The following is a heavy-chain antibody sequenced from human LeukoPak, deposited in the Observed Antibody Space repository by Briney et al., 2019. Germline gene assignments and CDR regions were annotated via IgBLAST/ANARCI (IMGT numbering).Heavy chain of an antibody. CDR1: GFTFSSYG. J-gene: IGHJ6*03. CDR2: IRYDGNNK. V-gene: IGHV3-30*02. CDR3: AKEYGYDYNYLYSMDV. D-gene: IGHD1-1*01. Sequence: PGGSLRLSCGASGFTFSSYGIHWVPQAPGNGLNWMAFIRYDGNNKYYADSVKGRFTISRDNSKNTVYLQMNSLRAEDTAVYFCAKEYGYDYNYLYSMDVWGKGTTVTISS.